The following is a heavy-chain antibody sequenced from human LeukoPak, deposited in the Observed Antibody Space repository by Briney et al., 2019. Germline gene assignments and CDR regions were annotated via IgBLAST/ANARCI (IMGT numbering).Heavy chain of an antibody. CDR2: IKQDGSGS. CDR3: ARGDNPDY. CDR1: GFTFSYYW. Sequence: GGSLRLSCAASGFTFSYYWMSWVRQAPGKGLEWVANIKQDGSGSHYVDSVNGRLSISRHNAKNSLYLQMNSLRAEDTAVYYCARGDNPDYWGQGTLVTVSS. V-gene: IGHV3-7*04. J-gene: IGHJ4*02. D-gene: IGHD1-14*01.